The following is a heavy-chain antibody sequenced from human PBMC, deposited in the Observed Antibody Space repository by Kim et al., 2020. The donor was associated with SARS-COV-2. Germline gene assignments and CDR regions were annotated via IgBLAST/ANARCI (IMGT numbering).Heavy chain of an antibody. D-gene: IGHD1-26*01. J-gene: IGHJ4*02. CDR2: ISPDNYHT. CDR3: ARARGRDTSVGYFDY. CDR1: GYPSSTFG. Sequence: ASVKVSCKGSGYPSSTFGISWVRQAPGQGLEWVAWISPDNYHTNYAQNRQGRVTLTTDTSTNTAYMELRSLRSDDTAVYYCARARGRDTSVGYFDYWGQGTLVTVSS. V-gene: IGHV1-18*01.